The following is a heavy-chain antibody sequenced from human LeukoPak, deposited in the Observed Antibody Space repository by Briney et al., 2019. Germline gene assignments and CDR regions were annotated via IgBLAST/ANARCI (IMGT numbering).Heavy chain of an antibody. CDR3: ARDDPYYYDSSGYHDY. Sequence: GGSLRLSCAASGFTFSSYWMSWVRQAPGKGLEWVANIKKDGSEKYYVDSVKGRFTISRDNAKNSLYLQMNSLRAEDTAVYYCARDDPYYYDSSGYHDYWGQGTLVTVSS. CDR2: IKKDGSEK. CDR1: GFTFSSYW. J-gene: IGHJ4*02. D-gene: IGHD3-22*01. V-gene: IGHV3-7*01.